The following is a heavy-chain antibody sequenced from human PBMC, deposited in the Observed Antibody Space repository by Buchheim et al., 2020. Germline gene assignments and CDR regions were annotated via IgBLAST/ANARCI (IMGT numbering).Heavy chain of an antibody. J-gene: IGHJ4*02. CDR1: GFTFSSYA. V-gene: IGHV3-30*04. D-gene: IGHD6-19*01. CDR3: ARDPGIAVAGTEARETDWYY. Sequence: QVQLVESGGGVVQPGRSLRLSCAASGFTFSSYAMHWVRQAPGKGLEWVAVISYDGSNKYYADSVKGRFTISRDNSKNTLYLQMNSLRAEDTAVYYCARDPGIAVAGTEARETDWYYWGQGTL. CDR2: ISYDGSNK.